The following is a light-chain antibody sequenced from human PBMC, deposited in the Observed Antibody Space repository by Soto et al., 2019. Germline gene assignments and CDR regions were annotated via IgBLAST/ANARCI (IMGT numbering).Light chain of an antibody. V-gene: IGKV3-15*01. CDR1: QSVSSN. CDR2: GAS. J-gene: IGKJ1*01. CDR3: QQYNNWPPWT. Sequence: EIVMTQSPATLSVSPGERATLSCRASQSVSSNLAWYQQKPGQAPRLLIYGASTRATGIPARFSGSGSGTEFTLTISRLQSEDFAVYSCQQYNNWPPWTFGQGTKVEIK.